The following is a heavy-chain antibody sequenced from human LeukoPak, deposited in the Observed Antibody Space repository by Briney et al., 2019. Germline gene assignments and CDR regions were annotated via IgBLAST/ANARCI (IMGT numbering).Heavy chain of an antibody. D-gene: IGHD5-24*01. V-gene: IGHV3-30*04. CDR2: ISYDGSNK. J-gene: IGHJ4*02. CDR1: GFTFSSYA. Sequence: GGSLRLSCAASGFTFSSYAMHWVRQAPGKGLEWGAVISYDGSNKYYADSVKGRFTISRDNSKNTLYLQMNSLRAEDTAVYYCARVMAPEGLGYFDYWGQGTLVTVSS. CDR3: ARVMAPEGLGYFDY.